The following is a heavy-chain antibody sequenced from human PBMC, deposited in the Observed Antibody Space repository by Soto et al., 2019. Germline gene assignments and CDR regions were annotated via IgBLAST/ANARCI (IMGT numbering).Heavy chain of an antibody. CDR1: GFTFSRYA. Sequence: GGSLRLSCAASGFTFSRYAMSWVRQAPGKGLEWVAAICSSGSTTYYADSVKGRFTISRDNSKNTLNLEMSSPRDEDTAVYYCARDPPLGSRPYYYGMDVWGQGTTVTVSS. CDR2: ICSSGSTT. CDR3: ARDPPLGSRPYYYGMDV. J-gene: IGHJ6*02. V-gene: IGHV3-23*01.